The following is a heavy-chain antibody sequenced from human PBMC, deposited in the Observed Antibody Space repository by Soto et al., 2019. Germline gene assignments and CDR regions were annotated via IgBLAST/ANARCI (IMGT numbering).Heavy chain of an antibody. D-gene: IGHD5-18*01. J-gene: IGHJ4*02. V-gene: IGHV1-46*01. Sequence: GASVKVSCKASGYTFTSHFMHWVRQAPGQGLEWVGIINPTGGGTAYAKKFQGRVTVTRDTSTSTVFLDLSSLRSEDTAVYYCARAGTSFGYTSHWGQGTLVTV. CDR3: ARAGTSFGYTSH. CDR2: INPTGGGT. CDR1: GYTFTSHF.